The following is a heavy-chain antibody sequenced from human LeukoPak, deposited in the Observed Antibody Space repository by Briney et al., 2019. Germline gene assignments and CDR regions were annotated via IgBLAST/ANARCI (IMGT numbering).Heavy chain of an antibody. D-gene: IGHD5-18*01. Sequence: PSETLSLTCAVYGGSFSGYYWSWIRQPPGKGLEWIGEINHSGSTNYNPSLKSRAPISADTSKNQSSLKLSSVTAADTAVYYCARGLDSPPIQLWAQGTLVTVSS. V-gene: IGHV4-34*01. CDR3: ARGLDSPPIQL. J-gene: IGHJ4*02. CDR1: GGSFSGYY. CDR2: INHSGST.